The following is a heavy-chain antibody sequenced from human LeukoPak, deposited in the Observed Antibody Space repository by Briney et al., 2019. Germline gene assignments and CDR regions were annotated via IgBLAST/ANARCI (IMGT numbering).Heavy chain of an antibody. CDR1: GYTFTGYY. J-gene: IGHJ4*02. Sequence: GASVKVSCKASGYTFTGYYMHWVRQAPGQGLEWMGWINPNSGGTNYAQKFQGRVTMTRDTSISTAYMELSRLRSDDTAVYYCARGPTANWGGPAYFDYWGQGTLVTVSS. D-gene: IGHD7-27*01. CDR2: INPNSGGT. CDR3: ARGPTANWGGPAYFDY. V-gene: IGHV1-2*02.